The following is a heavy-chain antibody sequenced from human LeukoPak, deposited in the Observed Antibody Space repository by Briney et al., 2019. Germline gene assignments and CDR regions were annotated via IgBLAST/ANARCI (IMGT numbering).Heavy chain of an antibody. J-gene: IGHJ4*02. CDR3: ARVVYSGTSRGALDY. Sequence: GASVKVSCKASGYSFTRYYLHWVRQAPGQALEWMGIIDPSGGSTSYAQKFQGRVTMTRDTATSTVYMELSSLRSEDTAAYYCARVVYSGTSRGALDYWGQGTLVTVSS. CDR1: GYSFTRYY. CDR2: IDPSGGST. V-gene: IGHV1-46*01. D-gene: IGHD1-26*01.